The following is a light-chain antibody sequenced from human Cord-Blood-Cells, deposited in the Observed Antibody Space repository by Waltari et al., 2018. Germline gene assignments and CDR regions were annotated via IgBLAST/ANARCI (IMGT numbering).Light chain of an antibody. Sequence: EIVMTQSPATLSVSPGERATLSCRASQSVSSNLAWYQQKPGQAPRPLIYGASTRATGIPARFSGGGSWTEFTLTISSLQSEDFAVYYCQQYNNWPPWTFGQGTKVEIK. J-gene: IGKJ1*01. V-gene: IGKV3-15*01. CDR2: GAS. CDR1: QSVSSN. CDR3: QQYNNWPPWT.